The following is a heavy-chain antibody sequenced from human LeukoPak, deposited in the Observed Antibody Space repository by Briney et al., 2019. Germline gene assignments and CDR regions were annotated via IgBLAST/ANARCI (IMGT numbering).Heavy chain of an antibody. CDR1: GLSFSDYG. V-gene: IGHV3-33*01. D-gene: IGHD6-13*01. CDR3: ASAAGPFDH. J-gene: IGHJ4*02. CDR2: IWSDGSNK. Sequence: PGRSLRLSCVVSGLSFSDYGMHWVRQAPGKGLEWVAVIWSDGSNKYYADSVKGRFTISRDNSENTLYLQMNTLRADDTAVYFCASAAGPFDHWGQGALVTVSS.